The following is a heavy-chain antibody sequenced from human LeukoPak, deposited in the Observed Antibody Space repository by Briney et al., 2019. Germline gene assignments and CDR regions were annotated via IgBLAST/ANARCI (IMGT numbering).Heavy chain of an antibody. J-gene: IGHJ4*02. CDR2: IYYSGST. CDR3: ARIIRSYDSSGYYLYYFDY. V-gene: IGHV4-61*01. D-gene: IGHD3-22*01. CDR1: GGSISSGSYY. Sequence: PSETLSLTCTVSGGSISSGSYYWSWIRQPPGKGLEWIGYIYYSGSTNYNPSLKSRVTISVDTSKNQFSLKLSSVTAADTAVYYCARIIRSYDSSGYYLYYFDYWGQGTLVTVSS.